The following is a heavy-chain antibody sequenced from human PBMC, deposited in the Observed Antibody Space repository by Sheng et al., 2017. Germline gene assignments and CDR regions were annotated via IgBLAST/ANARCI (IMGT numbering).Heavy chain of an antibody. V-gene: IGHV3-30*18. D-gene: IGHD2-2*01. CDR1: GFTFSNYG. J-gene: IGHJ3*02. Sequence: VQLVESGGGLVQPGGSLRLSCAGSGFTFSNYGMHWVRQAPGKGLEWVAVMSYDGRNEYYRDSVKGRFTISRDNSKNTLYVQMNSLRGEDTGVYYCAKGRIPAALRYDAFDMWGQGTMVTVSS. CDR3: AKGRIPAALRYDAFDM. CDR2: MSYDGRNE.